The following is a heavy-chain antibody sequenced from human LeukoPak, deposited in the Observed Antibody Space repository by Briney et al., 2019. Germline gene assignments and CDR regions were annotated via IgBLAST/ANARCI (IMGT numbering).Heavy chain of an antibody. V-gene: IGHV3-7*01. J-gene: IGHJ4*02. CDR3: VVVITLFDY. CDR1: GFTFSSYW. CDR2: IKQDGSVK. Sequence: GGSLRLSCAASGFTFSSYWMSWVRQAPGKGLEWVANIKQDGSVKYYVDSVKGRFTISRDNAKNSLYLQMNSLRVEDTAVYYCVVVITLFDYWGQGTLVTVSS. D-gene: IGHD3-22*01.